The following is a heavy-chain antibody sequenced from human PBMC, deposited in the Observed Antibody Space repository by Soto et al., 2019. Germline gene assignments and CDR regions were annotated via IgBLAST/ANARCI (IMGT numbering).Heavy chain of an antibody. J-gene: IGHJ6*02. V-gene: IGHV4-59*01. CDR1: GGSIINYY. Sequence: QVQLQESGPGLLKPSETLSLTCTVSGGSIINYYWSWVRQSPGKGLEWIAYVSYTGTTDYNPSLKSRVTISVDTSKNQVYLNLSSVTAADSAVYYCVRDGSSGAMDVWGQGTTVTVSS. CDR3: VRDGSSGAMDV. D-gene: IGHD3-10*01. CDR2: VSYTGTT.